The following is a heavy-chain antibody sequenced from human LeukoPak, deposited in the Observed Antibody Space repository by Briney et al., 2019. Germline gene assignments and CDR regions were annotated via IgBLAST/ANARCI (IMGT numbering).Heavy chain of an antibody. Sequence: SETLSLTCSVSDYSISTAYCWGWIRQPPGTGLDWIGMIYHTGNTYYNSSLKSRVTISVDTFNNQFSLRLRSMTAADTAIYYCARLSLGLDPYYVDFWGQGTVVTVSS. D-gene: IGHD5/OR15-5a*01. V-gene: IGHV4-38-2*02. CDR2: IYHTGNT. J-gene: IGHJ4*02. CDR3: ARLSLGLDPYYVDF. CDR1: DYSISTAYC.